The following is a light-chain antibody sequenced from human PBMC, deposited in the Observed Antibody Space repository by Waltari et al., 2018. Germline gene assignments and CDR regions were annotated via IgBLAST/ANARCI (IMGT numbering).Light chain of an antibody. CDR2: EKS. V-gene: IGKV3-20*01. J-gene: IGKJ1*01. CDR1: QSVRKY. CDR3: QKYDRLPAT. Sequence: EIVLTQSPGTLSLSPGERATLSCRPSQSVRKYLAWYQQKPGQAPRLLIYEKSIRATGSPDRFTGSGFGTDFSLTISSLDPEDFAVYFCQKYDRLPATCGQGTRVEIK.